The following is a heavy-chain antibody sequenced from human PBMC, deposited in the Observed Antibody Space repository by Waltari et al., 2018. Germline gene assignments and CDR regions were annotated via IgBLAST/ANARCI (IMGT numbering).Heavy chain of an antibody. Sequence: QVQLVQSGAEVKKPGSSVKVSCKASGGTFSSYAISWVRQAPGQGLEWMGGIIPSFGTANYAQKFQGRVTSTADEATSTAYRELSSLRSEDTAVYYCARVGFGELSGYFDYWGQGTLVTVSS. D-gene: IGHD3-10*01. CDR2: IIPSFGTA. CDR1: GGTFSSYA. V-gene: IGHV1-69*12. J-gene: IGHJ4*02. CDR3: ARVGFGELSGYFDY.